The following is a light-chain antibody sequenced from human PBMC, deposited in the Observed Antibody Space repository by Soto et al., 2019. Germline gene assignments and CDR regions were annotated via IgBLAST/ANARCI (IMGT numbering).Light chain of an antibody. CDR3: QQYYSTPFT. CDR1: QSVLYSSNNKNY. J-gene: IGKJ3*01. Sequence: DIVMTQSPDSLAVSLGERATINCKSSQSVLYSSNNKNYLAWYQQKPGQPPKLLIYWASTRESGVPDRFSGSGSGTDFTLTISSLRAEEVAVYYCQQYYSTPFTFGPGTKLDIK. V-gene: IGKV4-1*01. CDR2: WAS.